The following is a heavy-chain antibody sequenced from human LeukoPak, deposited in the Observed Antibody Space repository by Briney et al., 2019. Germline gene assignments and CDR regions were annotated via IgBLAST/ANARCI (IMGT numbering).Heavy chain of an antibody. J-gene: IGHJ5*02. CDR1: GYIFTSYV. CDR2: MSAYNGNT. CDR3: AREAPTGYYGSEHAPGWFGP. D-gene: IGHD3-10*01. V-gene: IGHV1-18*01. Sequence: SVRVCCTASGYIFTSYVISSVREAAGQGLEWMGGMSAYNGNTNYAQKIQGRVTMTTDTSTSTDYMELRSVRSEDTAVYYCAREAPTGYYGSEHAPGWFGPWGQGTLVTVTS.